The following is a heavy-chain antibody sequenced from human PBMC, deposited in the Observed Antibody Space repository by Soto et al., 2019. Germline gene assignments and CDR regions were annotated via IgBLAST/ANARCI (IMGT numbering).Heavy chain of an antibody. CDR2: IYYSGNT. CDR3: ARYKFWIGQADY. V-gene: IGHV4-59*01. CDR1: GGSISGYY. Sequence: QVQLQESGPGLVKPSETLSLTCTVSGGSISGYYWGWIRQSPGKGLEWIGYIYYSGNTHYNPSLKSRVTISVDTSKNQFSLNLSSVTPADTAVYHCARYKFWIGQADYWGQGTLVTVSS. D-gene: IGHD3-3*01. J-gene: IGHJ4*02.